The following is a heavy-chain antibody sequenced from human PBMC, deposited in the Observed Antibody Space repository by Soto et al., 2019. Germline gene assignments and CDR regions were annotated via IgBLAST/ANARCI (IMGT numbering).Heavy chain of an antibody. V-gene: IGHV3-30*18. Sequence: GGSLRLSCAASGFTFSSYGMHWVRQAPGKGLEWVAVISYDGSNKYYADSVKGRFTISRDNSKNTLYLQMNSLRAEDKAVYYCGKLPQWVSPHPLKSLDYWGQGTRVTVSS. J-gene: IGHJ4*02. CDR1: GFTFSSYG. CDR3: GKLPQWVSPHPLKSLDY. D-gene: IGHD2-8*01. CDR2: ISYDGSNK.